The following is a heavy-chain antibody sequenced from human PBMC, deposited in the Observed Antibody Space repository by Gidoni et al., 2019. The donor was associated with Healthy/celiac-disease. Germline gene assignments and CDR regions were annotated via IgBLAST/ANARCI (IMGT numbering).Heavy chain of an antibody. V-gene: IGHV1-46*01. CDR2: INPSGGST. Sequence: QVQLVQSGAEVKKPGAAVKGSCKASGYTVTSYYMHWVRQAPGQGLEWMGIINPSGGSTSYAPTFQGRVTMTRDTSTSTVYMELSSLRSEDTAVYYCARGSGYYGSGRPYWGQGTLVTVSS. CDR1: GYTVTSYY. CDR3: ARGSGYYGSGRPY. D-gene: IGHD3-10*01. J-gene: IGHJ4*02.